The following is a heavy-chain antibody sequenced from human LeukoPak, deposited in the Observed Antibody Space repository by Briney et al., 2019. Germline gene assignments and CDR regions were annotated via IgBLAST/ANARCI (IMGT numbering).Heavy chain of an antibody. CDR2: ISAYNGNT. CDR3: ARDRFYSSWQRGDY. Sequence: ASVKVSCKASGYTFNSYGISWVRQAPGQGLEWMGWISAYNGNTNYAQKFQARVTLTTDTPTSTAYMELRSLRSDDTAVYHCARDRFYSSWQRGDYWGQGTLVTVSS. D-gene: IGHD6-13*01. CDR1: GYTFNSYG. J-gene: IGHJ4*02. V-gene: IGHV1-18*01.